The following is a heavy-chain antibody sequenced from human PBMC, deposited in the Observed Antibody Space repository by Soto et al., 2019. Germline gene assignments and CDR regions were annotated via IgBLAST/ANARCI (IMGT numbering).Heavy chain of an antibody. V-gene: IGHV1-69*02. D-gene: IGHD2-15*01. J-gene: IGHJ3*02. CDR3: ARGFGGNHDAFDI. CDR1: GGTFSSYT. Sequence: QVQLVQSGAEVNKPGSSVKVSCKASGGTFSSYTISWVRQAPGQGLEWMGRIIPILGIANYAQKFQGRVTITADKSTSTAYMELSSLRSEDTAVYYCARGFGGNHDAFDIWGQGTMVTVSS. CDR2: IIPILGIA.